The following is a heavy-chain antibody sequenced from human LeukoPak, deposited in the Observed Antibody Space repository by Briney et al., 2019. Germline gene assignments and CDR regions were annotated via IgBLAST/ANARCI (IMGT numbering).Heavy chain of an antibody. CDR2: IYYSGST. J-gene: IGHJ4*02. CDR1: GGSISSYY. V-gene: IGHV4-59*01. CDR3: TRDCSSTSCYGGFDY. Sequence: SETLSLTCTVSGGSISSYYWSWIRQPPGKGLEWIGYIYYSGSTNYNPSLKSRVTISVDTSKNQFSLKLSSVTAADTAVYYCTRDCSSTSCYGGFDYWGQGTLVTVSS. D-gene: IGHD2-2*01.